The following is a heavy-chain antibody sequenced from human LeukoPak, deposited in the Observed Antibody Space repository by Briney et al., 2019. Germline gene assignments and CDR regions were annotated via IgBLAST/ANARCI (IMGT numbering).Heavy chain of an antibody. J-gene: IGHJ5*02. CDR1: GFTFSDYY. V-gene: IGHV3-11*01. CDR3: ARDSGDYVYGWFDP. CDR2: ISSSGTTI. Sequence: GGSLRLSCAASGFTFSDYYMSWIRQAPGKGLEWVSYISSSGTTIYYADSVKGRFTISRDNAKNSLYLQMNSLRAEDTAVYYCARDSGDYVYGWFDPWGQGTLVTVSS. D-gene: IGHD4-17*01.